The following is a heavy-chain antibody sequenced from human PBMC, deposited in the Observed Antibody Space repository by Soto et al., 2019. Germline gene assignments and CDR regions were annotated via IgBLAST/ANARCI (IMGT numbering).Heavy chain of an antibody. V-gene: IGHV3-74*01. CDR2: INSDGSSV. CDR3: ATASSLFIVMDF. CDR1: GFTFSTSW. D-gene: IGHD3-16*02. Sequence: GGSLRLSCEASGFTFSTSWMHWVRQTPGKGLVWVSRINSDGSSVSYTDSVKGRFTISRDNAKNTPYLEMNSLTAEDTAVYYCATASSLFIVMDFWGHGTQVTVS. J-gene: IGHJ4*01.